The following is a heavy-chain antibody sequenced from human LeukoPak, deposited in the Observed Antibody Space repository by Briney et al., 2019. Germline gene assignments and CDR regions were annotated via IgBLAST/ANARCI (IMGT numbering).Heavy chain of an antibody. Sequence: ASVKVSCKASGYTFTGYYMHWVRQAPGQGLEWMGWINPNSGGTNYAQKFQGWVTMTRDTSISTAYMELSRLRSDDTAVYYCARGLYGSGSYYPFDLWGRGTLVTISS. J-gene: IGHJ2*01. V-gene: IGHV1-2*04. D-gene: IGHD3-10*01. CDR2: INPNSGGT. CDR1: GYTFTGYY. CDR3: ARGLYGSGSYYPFDL.